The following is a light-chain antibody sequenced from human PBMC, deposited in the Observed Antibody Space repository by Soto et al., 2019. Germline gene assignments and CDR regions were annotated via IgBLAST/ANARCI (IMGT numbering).Light chain of an antibody. J-gene: IGKJ2*01. CDR3: QQHYTTPHT. Sequence: DIVMTQSPDSLAVSLGERATINCKSSQSILSSSNNRNYLTWYQQKPGQPPKLLIYRASTRESGVPDRFSGSGSGTDFTLTISSLQAEDVAVYYCQQHYTTPHTFGQGTKLEIK. CDR1: QSILSSSNNRNY. V-gene: IGKV4-1*01. CDR2: RAS.